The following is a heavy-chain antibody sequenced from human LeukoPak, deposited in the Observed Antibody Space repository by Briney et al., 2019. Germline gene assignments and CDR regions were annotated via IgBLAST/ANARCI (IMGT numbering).Heavy chain of an antibody. CDR2: IYHSGST. J-gene: IGHJ5*02. V-gene: IGHV4-30-2*01. Sequence: PSQTLSLTCAVSGGSISSGGYSWSWIRQPPGKGLEWIGYIYHSGSTYYNPSLKSRVTISVDTSKNQFSLKLSSVTAADTAVYYCARVGDGYRRSPWGQGTLVTVSP. CDR1: GGSISSGGYS. D-gene: IGHD5-24*01. CDR3: ARVGDGYRRSP.